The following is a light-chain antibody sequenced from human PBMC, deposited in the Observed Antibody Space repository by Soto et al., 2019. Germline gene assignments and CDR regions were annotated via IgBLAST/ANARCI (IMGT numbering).Light chain of an antibody. CDR1: QSVSTY. J-gene: IGKJ2*01. CDR2: ATF. Sequence: AIRMTQSPSSLSASTGDRVTITCRASQSVSTYLAWYQQKPGKAPNLLIYATFTLQSGAPSRFSGSVSGTGFTLTISRLQSEDLATYYCQQYYNYPYTFGQGTTLEI. CDR3: QQYYNYPYT. V-gene: IGKV1-8*01.